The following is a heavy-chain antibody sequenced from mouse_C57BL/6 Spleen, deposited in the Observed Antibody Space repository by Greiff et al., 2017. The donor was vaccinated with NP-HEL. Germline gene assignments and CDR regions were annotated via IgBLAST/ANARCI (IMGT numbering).Heavy chain of an antibody. CDR3: ARDRAYDYEFAD. D-gene: IGHD2-4*01. J-gene: IGHJ3*01. CDR2: ISYDGSN. CDR1: GYSITSGYY. Sequence: EVQLVESGPGLVKPSQSLSLTCSVTGYSITSGYYWNWIRQFPGNKLEWMGYISYDGSNNYNPSLKNRISITRDTSKNQFFLKLNSVTTEDTATYYCARDRAYDYEFADWGQGTLVTVSA. V-gene: IGHV3-6*01.